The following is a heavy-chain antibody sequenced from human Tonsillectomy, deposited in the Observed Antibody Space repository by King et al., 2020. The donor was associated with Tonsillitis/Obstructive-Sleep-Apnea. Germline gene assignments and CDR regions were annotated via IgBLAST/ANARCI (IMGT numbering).Heavy chain of an antibody. CDR3: ATMTTVTTIGGH. V-gene: IGHV1-69*01. Sequence: QLVQSGAEVKKPGSSVKVSCKASGGTFRSYFFSWVRQAPGQGLEWMGGIIPAFGITNYAQKYRGRVTITAEEPSSTVFMDLSGLGSEDTAIFYCATMTTVTTIGGHWGQGTLVTVSS. D-gene: IGHD4-17*01. CDR2: IIPAFGIT. J-gene: IGHJ4*02. CDR1: GGTFRSYF.